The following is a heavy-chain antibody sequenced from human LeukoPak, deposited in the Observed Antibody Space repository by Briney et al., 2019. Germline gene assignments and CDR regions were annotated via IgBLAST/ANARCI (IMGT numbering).Heavy chain of an antibody. D-gene: IGHD2-2*01. CDR2: IIPILGIA. Sequence: GASVKVSCKASGGTFSSYAISWVRQAPGQGLEWMGRIIPILGIANYAQKFQGRVTITADKSTSTAYMELRSLRSDDTAVYYCARDCSSTSCSPFDYWGQGTLVTVSS. V-gene: IGHV1-69*04. J-gene: IGHJ4*02. CDR3: ARDCSSTSCSPFDY. CDR1: GGTFSSYA.